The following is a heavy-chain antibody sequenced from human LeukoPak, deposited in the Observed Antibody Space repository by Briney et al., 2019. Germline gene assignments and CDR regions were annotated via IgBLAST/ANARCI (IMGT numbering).Heavy chain of an antibody. V-gene: IGHV1-2*02. D-gene: IGHD2-2*03. Sequence: ASVNVSFKSSGYTFTVYYIHWVRQPPGQGLGWMGWTDINSGNTDYAQKFQGRVTITRDTSISTAYMELRRLRSDDTAVYYCARGWIGNDYYYGMDVWGQGTTVTVSS. CDR3: ARGWIGNDYYYGMDV. J-gene: IGHJ6*02. CDR2: TDINSGNT. CDR1: GYTFTVYY.